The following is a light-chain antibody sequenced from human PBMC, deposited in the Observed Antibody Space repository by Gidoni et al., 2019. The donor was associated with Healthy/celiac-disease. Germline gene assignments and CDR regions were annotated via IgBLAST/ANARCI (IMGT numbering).Light chain of an antibody. V-gene: IGKV3-11*01. J-gene: IGKJ5*01. Sequence: EIVLTQSPATLSLSPGERATLSCRASQSVSSYLAWYQQKPGQAPRLLIYDASNRATGIPARFSGRGSGTDFTLTISSLEPEDFAVYYCQQRSNWFITFGQXTRLEIK. CDR2: DAS. CDR1: QSVSSY. CDR3: QQRSNWFIT.